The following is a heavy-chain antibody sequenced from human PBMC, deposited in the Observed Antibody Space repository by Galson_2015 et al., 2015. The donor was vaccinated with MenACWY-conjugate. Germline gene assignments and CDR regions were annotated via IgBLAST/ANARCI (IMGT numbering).Heavy chain of an antibody. CDR1: GLAFGDYP. CDR2: IPSKIYGANT. V-gene: IGHV3-49*03. J-gene: IGHJ4*02. Sequence: SLRLPCAPSGLAFGDYPMGWFRPAPGKGLEWVGYIPSKIYGANTQYAASAKDRFTISRDDSRSIAYLQMNSLKTEDTALYYCTRADHRYCSRTNCPFDHWGQGTLVTVSS. CDR3: TRADHRYCSRTNCPFDH. D-gene: IGHD2-2*01.